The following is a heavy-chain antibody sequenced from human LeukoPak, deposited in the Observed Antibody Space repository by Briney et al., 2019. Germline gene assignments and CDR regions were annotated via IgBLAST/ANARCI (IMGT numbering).Heavy chain of an antibody. J-gene: IGHJ4*02. Sequence: SETLSLTCAVYGGSFSGYYWSWIRQPPGKGLEWIGEINHNGSTNYNPSLKSRVTISVDTSKNQFSLKLSSVTAADTAVYYCARGQAVVAATPPYWFDYWGQGTLVTVSS. CDR2: INHNGST. D-gene: IGHD2-15*01. CDR3: ARGQAVVAATPPYWFDY. CDR1: GGSFSGYY. V-gene: IGHV4-34*01.